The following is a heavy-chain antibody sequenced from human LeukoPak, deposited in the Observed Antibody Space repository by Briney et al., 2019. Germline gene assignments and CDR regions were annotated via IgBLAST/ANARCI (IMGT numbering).Heavy chain of an antibody. D-gene: IGHD2-15*01. J-gene: IGHJ3*02. V-gene: IGHV1-2*02. CDR3: ARESLGYCSGGSCWGPDI. Sequence: ASVNVSCKASGYTFTGYYMHWVRQAPAQGLEWMGWINPNSGGTNYAQKFQGRVTMTRDTSISTAYMELSRLRSDDTAVYYCARESLGYCSGGSCWGPDIWGQGTMVTVSS. CDR1: GYTFTGYY. CDR2: INPNSGGT.